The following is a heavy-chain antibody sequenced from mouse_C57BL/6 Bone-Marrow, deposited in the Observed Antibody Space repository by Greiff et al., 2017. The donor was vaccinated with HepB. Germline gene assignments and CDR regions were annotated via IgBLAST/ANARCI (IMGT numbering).Heavy chain of an antibody. V-gene: IGHV1-22*01. CDR2: INPNNGGT. J-gene: IGHJ4*01. Sequence: EVQLVESGPELVKPGASVKMSCKASGYTFTDYNMHWVKQSHGKSLEWIGYINPNNGGTSYNQKFKGKATLTVNKSSSTAYMELRSLTSEDSAVYYCRGSSGFYAMDYWGQGTSVTVSS. D-gene: IGHD3-2*02. CDR3: RGSSGFYAMDY. CDR1: GYTFTDYN.